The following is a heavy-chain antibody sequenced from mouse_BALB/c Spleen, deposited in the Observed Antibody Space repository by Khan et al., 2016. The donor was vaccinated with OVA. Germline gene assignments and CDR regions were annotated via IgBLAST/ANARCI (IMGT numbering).Heavy chain of an antibody. Sequence: VQLQESGPGLVAPSQTLSITCTVSGFSLSNYGIHWVRQSPGKGLEWLGVIWAGGSTNHNSALMSRLSISKDNSKSQVFLKMNSLQTDDTAMYYCARALYNGAWFAYWGQGTLVTVSA. J-gene: IGHJ3*01. V-gene: IGHV2-9*02. D-gene: IGHD1-3*01. CDR2: IWAGGST. CDR3: ARALYNGAWFAY. CDR1: GFSLSNYG.